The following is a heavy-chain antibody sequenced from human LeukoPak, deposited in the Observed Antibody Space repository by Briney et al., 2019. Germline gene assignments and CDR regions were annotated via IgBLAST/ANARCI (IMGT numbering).Heavy chain of an antibody. CDR2: ISSSSSYM. J-gene: IGHJ4*02. Sequence: GGSLRLSCAASGFTFSSYSMNWVRQAPGKGLEWVSSISSSSSYMYYADSVKGRFTISRDNAKNSLYLQMNSLRAEDTAVYYCARGGMVATFWGQGTLVTVSS. V-gene: IGHV3-21*01. CDR1: GFTFSSYS. CDR3: ARGGMVATF. D-gene: IGHD5-12*01.